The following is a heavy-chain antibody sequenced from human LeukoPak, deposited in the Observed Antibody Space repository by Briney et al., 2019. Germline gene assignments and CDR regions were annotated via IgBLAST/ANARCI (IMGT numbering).Heavy chain of an antibody. CDR1: GFTFSSYA. V-gene: IGHV3-30*04. J-gene: IGHJ4*02. Sequence: GGSLRLSCSASGFTFSSYAMHWVRQAPGKGLEWVAVISYDGSNKYYADSVKGRFTISRDNSKNTLYLQMNSLRAEDTAVYYCAKDHVVVISTPIDYWGQGTLVTVSS. CDR3: AKDHVVVISTPIDY. D-gene: IGHD3-22*01. CDR2: ISYDGSNK.